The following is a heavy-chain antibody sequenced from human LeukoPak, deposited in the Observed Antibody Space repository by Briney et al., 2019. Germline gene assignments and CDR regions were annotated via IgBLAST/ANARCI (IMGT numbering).Heavy chain of an antibody. J-gene: IGHJ4*02. D-gene: IGHD6-19*01. CDR1: GGSFSGYY. CDR3: ARVRAVALPVNHLRGWYYFDY. V-gene: IGHV4-34*01. Sequence: SETLPLTCAVYGGSFSGYYWSWIRQPPGKGLEWIGEINHSGSTNYNPSLKSRVTISVDTSKNQFSLKLSSVTAADTAVYYCARVRAVALPVNHLRGWYYFDYWGQGTLVTVSS. CDR2: INHSGST.